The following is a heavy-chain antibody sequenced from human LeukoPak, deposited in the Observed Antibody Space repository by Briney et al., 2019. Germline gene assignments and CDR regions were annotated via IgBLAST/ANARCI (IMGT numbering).Heavy chain of an antibody. J-gene: IGHJ4*02. CDR1: GGSISSSKW. D-gene: IGHD3-10*01. CDR3: AAVSAFFYDSGSYYTFDY. CDR2: IYHSGST. Sequence: SETLSLTCAVSGGSISSSKWWSWVRQPPGKGLEWIGEIYHSGSTNYNPSLKSRVTISVDKSKNQFSLKLSSVTAADTAVYYCAAVSAFFYDSGSYYTFDYWGQGTLVTVSS. V-gene: IGHV4-4*02.